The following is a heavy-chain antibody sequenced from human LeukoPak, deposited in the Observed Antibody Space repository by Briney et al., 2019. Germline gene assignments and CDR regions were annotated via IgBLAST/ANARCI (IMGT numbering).Heavy chain of an antibody. V-gene: IGHV4-34*01. D-gene: IGHD3-22*01. J-gene: IGHJ4*02. CDR2: INHSGST. Sequence: PSETLSLTCAVYGGSFSGYYWSWIRQPPGKGLEWIGEINHSGSTNYNPSLKSRVTISVDTSKNQFSLKLSSVTAADTAVYYCARSHYYDSSGYYSLYLGDFDYWGQGTLVTVSS. CDR3: ARSHYYDSSGYYSLYLGDFDY. CDR1: GGSFSGYY.